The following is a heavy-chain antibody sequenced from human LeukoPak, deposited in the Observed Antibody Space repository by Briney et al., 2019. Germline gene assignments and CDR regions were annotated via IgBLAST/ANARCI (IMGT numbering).Heavy chain of an antibody. J-gene: IGHJ6*02. CDR3: ARQYFGSGKYYYAMDV. CDR2: IYTSGST. V-gene: IGHV4-4*07. Sequence: SETLSLTCTVSGGCISNYYWSWIRQPAGEGLEWIGRIYTSGSTTYSPSLKSRVTMSVDTSKNQFSLQLSSVTAADTAVYYCARQYFGSGKYYYAMDVWGQGTTVTVSS. CDR1: GGCISNYY. D-gene: IGHD3-10*01.